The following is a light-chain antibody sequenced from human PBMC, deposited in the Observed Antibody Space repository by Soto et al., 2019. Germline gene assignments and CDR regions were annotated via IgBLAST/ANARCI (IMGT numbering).Light chain of an antibody. Sequence: DIQMTQSPSTLSGSVGDRVTITCRASQTISSWLAWYQQKPGKAPKLLIYKASTLKSGVPSRFSGSGSGTEFTLTISSLQPDDFATYYCQHYNSYSEEFGQWNKVDIK. CDR3: QHYNSYSEE. CDR2: KAS. CDR1: QTISSW. V-gene: IGKV1-5*03. J-gene: IGKJ1*01.